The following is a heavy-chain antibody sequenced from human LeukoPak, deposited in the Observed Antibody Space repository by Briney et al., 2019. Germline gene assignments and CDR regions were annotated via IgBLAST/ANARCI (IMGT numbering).Heavy chain of an antibody. J-gene: IGHJ6*04. Sequence: GGSLRLSCAASGFTFDDYAMHWVRQAPGKGLECVSGISWNSGNIGYADSVKGRFTISRDNAKNSLYLQMNSLRAEDTALYYCAKDSCGGDCGMDVWGKGTTVTVSS. CDR1: GFTFDDYA. D-gene: IGHD2-21*01. CDR2: ISWNSGNI. V-gene: IGHV3-9*01. CDR3: AKDSCGGDCGMDV.